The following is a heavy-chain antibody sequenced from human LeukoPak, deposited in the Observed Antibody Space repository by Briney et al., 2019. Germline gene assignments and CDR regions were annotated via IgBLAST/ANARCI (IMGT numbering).Heavy chain of an antibody. D-gene: IGHD5-18*01. CDR1: GFTFDDYA. Sequence: GGSLRLSCAASGFTFDDYAMHWVRQAPGKGLEWVSGISWNSGSIGYADSVKGRFTISRDNAKNSLYLQMNSLRAEDTALYYGAKETGYSYGSFDYGGQGTLVTVSS. V-gene: IGHV3-9*01. CDR2: ISWNSGSI. J-gene: IGHJ4*02. CDR3: AKETGYSYGSFDY.